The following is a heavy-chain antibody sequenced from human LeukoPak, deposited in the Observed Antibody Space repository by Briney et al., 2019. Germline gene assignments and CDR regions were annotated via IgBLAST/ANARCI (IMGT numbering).Heavy chain of an antibody. CDR2: IYHSGST. Sequence: PPETLSPTCAVSGYSISSGYYWGSIRQPPGKGREWIGSIYHSGSTYYNPSLKSRVTISVDTPKNQFSPRLSSVTAADTAVYYCARDSCGYNDSSGPYYFDYWGQGTLVTVSS. CDR1: GYSISSGYY. J-gene: IGHJ4*02. V-gene: IGHV4-38-2*02. CDR3: ARDSCGYNDSSGPYYFDY. D-gene: IGHD3-22*01.